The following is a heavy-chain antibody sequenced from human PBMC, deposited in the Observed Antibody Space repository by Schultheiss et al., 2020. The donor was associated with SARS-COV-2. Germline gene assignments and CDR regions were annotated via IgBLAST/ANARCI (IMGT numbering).Heavy chain of an antibody. V-gene: IGHV1-2*04. CDR3: ARDRYDSSGYYSGGNYYYYGMDV. Sequence: ASVKVSCKASGYTFTSYGISWVRQAPGQGLEWMGWINPNSGGTNYAQKFQGWVTMTRDTSFSTAYMELSRLRSDDTAVYYCARDRYDSSGYYSGGNYYYYGMDVWGQGTTVTVSS. J-gene: IGHJ6*02. D-gene: IGHD3-22*01. CDR1: GYTFTSYG. CDR2: INPNSGGT.